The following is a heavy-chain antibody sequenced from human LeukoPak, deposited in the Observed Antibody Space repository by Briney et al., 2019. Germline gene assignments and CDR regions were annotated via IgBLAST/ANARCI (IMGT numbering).Heavy chain of an antibody. J-gene: IGHJ4*02. D-gene: IGHD3-10*01. V-gene: IGHV3-30-3*01. CDR1: GFTFSSYA. CDR3: ARVPSSSGSYPFDY. Sequence: GGSLRLSCAASGFTFSSYAMHWVRQAPGKGLEWVAVISYDGSNKYYADSVKGRFTTSRDNSKNTLYLQMNSLRAEDTAVYYCARVPSSSGSYPFDYWGQGTLVTVSS. CDR2: ISYDGSNK.